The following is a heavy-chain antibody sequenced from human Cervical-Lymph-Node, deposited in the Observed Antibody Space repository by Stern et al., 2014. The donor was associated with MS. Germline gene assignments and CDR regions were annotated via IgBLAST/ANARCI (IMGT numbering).Heavy chain of an antibody. Sequence: DQLVESGAEVRKPGASVKVSCKPSGYTFTDYGITWIRQAPGQGLEWMGWISAYNGNTNYRKRFQGRVTMTTDKSTGTAYMDLRNLKADDTAVYFCARSSFSNSSLFDFWGQGTLLSVSS. J-gene: IGHJ4*02. D-gene: IGHD6-6*01. CDR3: ARSSFSNSSLFDF. CDR1: GYTFTDYG. V-gene: IGHV1-18*01. CDR2: ISAYNGNT.